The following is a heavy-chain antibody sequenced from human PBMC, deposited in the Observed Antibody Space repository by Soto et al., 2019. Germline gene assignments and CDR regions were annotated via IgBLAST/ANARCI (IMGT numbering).Heavy chain of an antibody. Sequence: SVKVSCKASGCTFSSYAISCVRQAPGQVLEWMGGITPIFGTTNYAQKFQGRVTITADESTSTAYMELSSLRSEDTAVYYCAHVTISGPPEIWGRGTLVTVSS. CDR1: GCTFSSYA. V-gene: IGHV1-69*13. CDR3: AHVTISGPPEI. D-gene: IGHD3-3*01. CDR2: ITPIFGTT. J-gene: IGHJ4*02.